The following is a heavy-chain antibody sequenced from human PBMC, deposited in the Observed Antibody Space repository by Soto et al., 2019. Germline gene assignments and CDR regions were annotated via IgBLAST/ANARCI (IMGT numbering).Heavy chain of an antibody. Sequence: EVQLVQSGAEVKKPGESLKISCKGSGYSFTSYWIAWLRQMPGKGLEWMGIIYPGDSDTRYSPSFQGHVTISADTSISIAYLQWSSLKASDTAIYYCARQPDFWTMFYFDYWGQGTLATVSS. V-gene: IGHV5-51*01. CDR2: IYPGDSDT. CDR3: ARQPDFWTMFYFDY. CDR1: GYSFTSYW. J-gene: IGHJ4*02. D-gene: IGHD3-3*01.